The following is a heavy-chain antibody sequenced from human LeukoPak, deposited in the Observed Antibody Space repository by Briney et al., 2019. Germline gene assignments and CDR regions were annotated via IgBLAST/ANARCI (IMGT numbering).Heavy chain of an antibody. CDR2: IYSGGST. Sequence: PGGSLRLSCAASGFTVSSNYMSWVRQAPGKGLEWVSVIYSGGSTYYADSVKGRFTISRDNSKNTLYLQMNSLRAEDTAVHYCARYKDYGGNPEGGYYYGMDVWGQGTTVTVSS. D-gene: IGHD4-23*01. CDR1: GFTVSSNY. CDR3: ARYKDYGGNPEGGYYYGMDV. J-gene: IGHJ6*02. V-gene: IGHV3-66*01.